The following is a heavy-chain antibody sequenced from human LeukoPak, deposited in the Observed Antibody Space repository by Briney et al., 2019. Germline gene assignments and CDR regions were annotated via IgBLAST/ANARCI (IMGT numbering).Heavy chain of an antibody. CDR1: GFTFSGSD. J-gene: IGHJ6*03. D-gene: IGHD3-10*01. CDR3: AKRLGPTMVRESYMDV. V-gene: IGHV3-73*01. CDR2: IRSKANSYAT. Sequence: GGSLRLSCAASGFTFSGSDMHWVRQASGKGLEWVGRIRSKANSYATTYAASVKGRFTISRDNSKNTLYLQMNSLRAEDTAVYYCAKRLGPTMVRESYMDVWGKGTTVTISS.